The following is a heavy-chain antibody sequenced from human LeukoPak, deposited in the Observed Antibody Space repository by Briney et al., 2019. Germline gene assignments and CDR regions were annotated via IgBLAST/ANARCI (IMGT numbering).Heavy chain of an antibody. D-gene: IGHD6-19*01. CDR2: INPSVGST. CDR1: GYTFTRYY. CDR3: ALGRVAGPFDY. Sequence: GASVKVSCKASGYTFTRYYMHWVRQAPGQGLEWMGIINPSVGSTSYAQKFQGRVTMTRDTSTSTVYMELSSLRSEDTAVYYCALGRVAGPFDYWGQGTLVTVSS. V-gene: IGHV1-46*01. J-gene: IGHJ4*02.